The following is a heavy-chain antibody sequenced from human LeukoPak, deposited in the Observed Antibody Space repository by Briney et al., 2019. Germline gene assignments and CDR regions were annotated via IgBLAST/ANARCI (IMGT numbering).Heavy chain of an antibody. Sequence: PGGSLRLSCTASGFTFSSYAMSGVRQAPGKGLEWVSAISGSGGSTYYADSVKGRFTISRDNSKNTLYLQMNSLRAEDTAVYYCAKDYDSSGYFDYWGQGTLVTVSS. V-gene: IGHV3-23*01. CDR3: AKDYDSSGYFDY. J-gene: IGHJ4*02. D-gene: IGHD3-22*01. CDR1: GFTFSSYA. CDR2: ISGSGGST.